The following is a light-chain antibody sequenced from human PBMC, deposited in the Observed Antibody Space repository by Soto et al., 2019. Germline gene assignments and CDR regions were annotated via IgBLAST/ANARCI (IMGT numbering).Light chain of an antibody. CDR2: SNN. J-gene: IGLJ2*01. CDR1: SSNIGGNT. Sequence: SVLTQPPSASGTPGQRVTISCSGSSSNIGGNTVNWYQQLPGTAPRVLIYSNNQRPSGVADRFSGSKSGTSASLAISGLQSEDEADYYCAAWDDSLNAVVFGGGTKVTVL. CDR3: AAWDDSLNAVV. V-gene: IGLV1-44*01.